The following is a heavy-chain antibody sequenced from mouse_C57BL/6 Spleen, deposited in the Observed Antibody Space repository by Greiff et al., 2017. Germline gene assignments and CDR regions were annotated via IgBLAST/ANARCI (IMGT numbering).Heavy chain of an antibody. CDR2: IYPGSGST. J-gene: IGHJ4*01. CDR1: GYTFTSYW. D-gene: IGHD1-1*01. V-gene: IGHV1-55*01. Sequence: QVQLQQPGAELVKPGASVKMSCKASGYTFTSYWITWVKQRPGQGLEWIGDIYPGSGSTNYNEKFKSKATLTVDTSSSTAYMQLSSLTSEDAAVYDCARGITTVVATEDAMDYWGQGTSVTVSS. CDR3: ARGITTVVATEDAMDY.